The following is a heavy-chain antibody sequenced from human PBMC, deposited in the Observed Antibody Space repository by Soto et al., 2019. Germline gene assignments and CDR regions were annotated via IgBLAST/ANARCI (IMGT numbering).Heavy chain of an antibody. V-gene: IGHV5-51*01. J-gene: IGHJ4*02. CDR1: GFTFTSYW. D-gene: IGHD2-2*01. CDR2: IYPGDSDS. CDR3: AKHEGYCSNTTCSNFDY. Sequence: PGESLKISCKGSGFTFTSYWIAWVRQMPGKGLEWMGIIYPGDSDSSYSPSFQGQVTISADKSINTAYLHWSSLKASDTAIYYCAKHEGYCSNTTCSNFDYWGQGTPGTVS.